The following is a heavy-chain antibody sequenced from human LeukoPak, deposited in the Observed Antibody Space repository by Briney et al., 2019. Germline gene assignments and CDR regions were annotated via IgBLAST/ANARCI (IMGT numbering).Heavy chain of an antibody. Sequence: GESLKISCKVSGHIFTNSWIGWVRQMPGKGLEWMGIIYPGDSDTRYSPSFQGQVTISADKSMSTAYLQWSSLKASDTAMYYCARRRGRYSGDAFDIWGQGTMVTVSS. D-gene: IGHD1-26*01. CDR3: ARRRGRYSGDAFDI. J-gene: IGHJ3*02. CDR2: IYPGDSDT. CDR1: GHIFTNSW. V-gene: IGHV5-51*01.